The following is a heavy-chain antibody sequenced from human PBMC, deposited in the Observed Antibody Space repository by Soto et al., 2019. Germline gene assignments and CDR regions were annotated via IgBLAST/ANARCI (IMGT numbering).Heavy chain of an antibody. CDR3: ASQRRLRGAYSSSWYWFDP. Sequence: QVQLVQSGAEVKKPGSSVKVSCKASGGTFSSYAISWVRQAPGQGFDWWGGFIPIFGTANYAQKFQGRVTITADESTSTAYMELSSLRSEDTAVYYCASQRRLRGAYSSSWYWFDPWGQGTLVTVSS. J-gene: IGHJ5*02. CDR2: FIPIFGTA. V-gene: IGHV1-69*01. D-gene: IGHD6-13*01. CDR1: GGTFSSYA.